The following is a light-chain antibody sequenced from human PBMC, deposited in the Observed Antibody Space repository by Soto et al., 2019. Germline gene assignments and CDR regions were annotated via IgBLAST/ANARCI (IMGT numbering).Light chain of an antibody. CDR2: WAS. CDR3: QQYYSTPFT. V-gene: IGKV4-1*01. J-gene: IGKJ3*01. CDR1: QSVLYSSNNKNY. Sequence: DIVMTQSPDSLAVSLGERATINCKYSQSVLYSSNNKNYLAWYQQEPGQPPKLLIYWASTRESGVPDRFSGSGSGTDFTLTISSLQAEDVAVYYCQQYYSTPFTFGPGTKVDIK.